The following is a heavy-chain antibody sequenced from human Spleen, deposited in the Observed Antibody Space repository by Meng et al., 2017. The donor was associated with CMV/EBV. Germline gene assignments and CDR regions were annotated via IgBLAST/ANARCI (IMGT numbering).Heavy chain of an antibody. J-gene: IGHJ4*02. CDR3: ATDYGDYQALGY. D-gene: IGHD4-17*01. Sequence: QGRVVRAGTRVKKPCASCKVSCKSSGSTVSSYGIRWVRQAPGQGLEWMGGIIPIFGTANYAQKFQGRVTITADESTSTAYMELSSLRSEDTAVYYCATDYGDYQALGYWGQGTLVTVSS. CDR2: IIPIFGTA. V-gene: IGHV1-69*13. CDR1: GSTVSSYG.